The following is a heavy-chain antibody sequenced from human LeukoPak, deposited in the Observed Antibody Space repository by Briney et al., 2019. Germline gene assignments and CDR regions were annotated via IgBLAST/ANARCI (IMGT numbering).Heavy chain of an antibody. V-gene: IGHV3-7*01. CDR3: ARQVPTAEFDY. D-gene: IGHD2-2*01. J-gene: IGHJ4*02. CDR2: IKEDGGDK. CDR1: GFTFSSYW. Sequence: GGSLRLSCAASGFTFSSYWMTWVRQTPGKGLEWVANIKEDGGDKYYVDSVKGRFTISRDNAKNALFLQMNSLRVENTAVYYCARQVPTAEFDYWGQGTLVTVSS.